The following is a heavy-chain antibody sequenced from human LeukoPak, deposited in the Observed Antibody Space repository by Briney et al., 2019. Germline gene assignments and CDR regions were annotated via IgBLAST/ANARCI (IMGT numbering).Heavy chain of an antibody. V-gene: IGHV3-23*01. Sequence: GGSLRLSCAASGFTFSSYGMHWVRQAPGRGLEWVSAISASGLTAYYGDSVKGRFTISRDNAKNTLYLHMSSLRGEDTAIYYCTENTWGRGTRVTVSS. CDR1: GFTFSSYG. J-gene: IGHJ4*02. CDR2: ISASGLTA. CDR3: TENT.